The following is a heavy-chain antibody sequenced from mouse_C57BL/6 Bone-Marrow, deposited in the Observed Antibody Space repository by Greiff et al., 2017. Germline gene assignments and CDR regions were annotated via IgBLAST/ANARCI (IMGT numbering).Heavy chain of an antibody. J-gene: IGHJ2*01. CDR2: INPSNGGT. V-gene: IGHV1-53*01. CDR1: GYTFTSYW. Sequence: VQLQQPGTELVKPGASVKLSCKASGYTFTSYWMHWVKQRPGQGLEWIGNINPSNGGTNYNEKFKRKATLTVDKSSSTAYMQLSSLTSEDSAVYYCARSRRRGYYFDYWGQGTTLTVSS. D-gene: IGHD2-12*01. CDR3: ARSRRRGYYFDY.